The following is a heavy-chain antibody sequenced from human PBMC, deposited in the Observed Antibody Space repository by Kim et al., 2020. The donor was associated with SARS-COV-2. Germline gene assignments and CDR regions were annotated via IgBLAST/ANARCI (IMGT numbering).Heavy chain of an antibody. CDR1: GGSFSGYY. J-gene: IGHJ6*02. D-gene: IGHD2-2*01. CDR2: INHSGST. Sequence: SETLSLTCAVYGGSFSGYYWSWIRQPPGKGLEWIEEINHSGSTNYNPSLKSRVTISVDTSKTQFSLKLSSVTAADTAVYYCARANIVVVPAALGLGYYYYYGRDVWGQGTTVTVSS. V-gene: IGHV4-34*01. CDR3: ARANIVVVPAALGLGYYYYYGRDV.